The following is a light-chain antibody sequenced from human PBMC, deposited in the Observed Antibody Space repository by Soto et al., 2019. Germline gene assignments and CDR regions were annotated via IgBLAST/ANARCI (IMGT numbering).Light chain of an antibody. CDR3: QQRQYWPPIT. CDR1: QSVTVNS. V-gene: IGKV3D-20*02. J-gene: IGKJ5*01. CDR2: AAS. Sequence: EILLTQSPSTLSLSPGEGVTLSCRASQSVTVNSLAWYQQKPGQAPRLLIYAASSRATGIPDRFSGSGSGTDFTLTISSLEPEDFAIYYCQQRQYWPPITFGQGTRLEIK.